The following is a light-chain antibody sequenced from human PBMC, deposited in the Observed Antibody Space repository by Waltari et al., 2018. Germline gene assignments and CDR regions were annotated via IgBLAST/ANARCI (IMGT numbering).Light chain of an antibody. J-gene: IGKJ4*01. CDR3: QQSYRTPPLT. V-gene: IGKV1-39*01. CDR2: ATS. Sequence: DIQTNQSTSSLSTYVGDRVNNNCRASQSMSGYLHWYQQKPGKAPNVLIYATSSFQSGVPSRFSGSVSGTDFTLTISSLQPEDFATYYCQQSYRTPPLTFGGGTKVEIK. CDR1: QSMSGY.